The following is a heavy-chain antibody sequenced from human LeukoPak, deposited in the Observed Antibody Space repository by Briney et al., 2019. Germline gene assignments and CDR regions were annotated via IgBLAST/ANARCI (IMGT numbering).Heavy chain of an antibody. CDR3: ARDRYGAGFNED. J-gene: IGHJ4*02. CDR2: ISYSGST. CDR1: GGSINSYF. D-gene: IGHD5-24*01. Sequence: SGTLSLTCTVSGGSINSYFWSWLRQPPGKGLEWTGYISYSGSTNSKPSLKSRVTISLGTSKKQFSLKLSSVTAADTAIYYCARDRYGAGFNEDWGQGTLVTVSS. V-gene: IGHV4-59*01.